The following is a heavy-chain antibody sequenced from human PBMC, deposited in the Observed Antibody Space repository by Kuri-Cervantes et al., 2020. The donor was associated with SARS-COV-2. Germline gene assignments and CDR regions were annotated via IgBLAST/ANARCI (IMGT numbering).Heavy chain of an antibody. CDR3: AGGSSGRDY. V-gene: IGHV6-1*01. D-gene: IGHD6-19*01. CDR2: TFYRPKWHN. CDR1: GDSVSSNSAA. J-gene: IGHJ4*02. Sequence: SCAISGDSVSSNSAAWSWIRQSPSRGLEWLGRTFYRPKWHNDYAVSVKGRITISPDTSKNQFSLRLNSVTPEDTAVYYCAGGSSGRDYWGQGTLVTVSS.